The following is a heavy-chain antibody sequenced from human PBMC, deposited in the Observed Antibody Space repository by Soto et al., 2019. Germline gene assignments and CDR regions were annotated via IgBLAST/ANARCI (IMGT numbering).Heavy chain of an antibody. CDR1: GYTFTDYF. CDR3: ARGGHDAFDV. CDR2: INPNSGDT. J-gene: IGHJ3*01. Sequence: ASVKVSCKTSGYTFTDYFMHWVRQAPGQGPEWMGWINPNSGDTNYAQKFQGRVTMTRDTSISAAYMELTRLRSDDTAMYYCARGGHDAFDVWGQGTMVTVSS. V-gene: IGHV1-2*02.